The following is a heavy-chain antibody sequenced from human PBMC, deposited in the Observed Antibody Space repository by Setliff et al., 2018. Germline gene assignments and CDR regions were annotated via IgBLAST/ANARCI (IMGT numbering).Heavy chain of an antibody. Sequence: PSETLSLTCAVSGASIRNNYYWGWIRQSPGTGLEWIGSIFYNGMAYYNPSLKSRVTMSVDTSKNQFSLRLNSVTASDTAVYYCATTGTYRYFDYWGKGTTVTVSS. CDR2: IFYNGMA. CDR1: GASIRNNYY. CDR3: ATTGTYRYFDY. V-gene: IGHV4-39*01. J-gene: IGHJ4*03. D-gene: IGHD1-1*01.